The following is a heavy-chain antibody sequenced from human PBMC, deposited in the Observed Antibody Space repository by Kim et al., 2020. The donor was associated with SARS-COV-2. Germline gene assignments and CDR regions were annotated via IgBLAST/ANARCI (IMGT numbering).Heavy chain of an antibody. V-gene: IGHV4-4*02. D-gene: IGHD1-26*01. J-gene: IGHJ6*02. Sequence: SETLSLTCAVSGGSVSSTNRWSWVRQTPGKGLEWIGEIYHSGGTNYNPSLKSRVTISVDKSKNQLSLNLTSVTAADTAVYYCARKMWDGMDVWGQGTTVTVSS. CDR3: ARKMWDGMDV. CDR1: GGSVSSTNR. CDR2: IYHSGGT.